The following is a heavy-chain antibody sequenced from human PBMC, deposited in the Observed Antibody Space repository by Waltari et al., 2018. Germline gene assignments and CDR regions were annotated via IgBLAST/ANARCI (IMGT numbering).Heavy chain of an antibody. CDR3: ARPVMITFGGGPGYFDY. J-gene: IGHJ4*02. D-gene: IGHD3-16*01. Sequence: QVQLVQSGAEVKKPGASVKVSCKASGYTFTSYGISWVRTAPGQGLEWMGGISAYNGNTNYAQKLQGRVTMTTDTSTSTAYMELRSLRSDDTAVYYCARPVMITFGGGPGYFDYWGQGTLVTVSS. CDR1: GYTFTSYG. CDR2: ISAYNGNT. V-gene: IGHV1-18*01.